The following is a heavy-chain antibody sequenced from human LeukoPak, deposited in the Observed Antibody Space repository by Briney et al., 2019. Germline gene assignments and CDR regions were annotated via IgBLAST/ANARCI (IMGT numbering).Heavy chain of an antibody. J-gene: IGHJ4*02. CDR3: ARDRLSGYCSGGSCYPKMYYFDY. CDR2: INPSGGST. V-gene: IGHV1-46*01. CDR1: GYTFTSYY. D-gene: IGHD2-15*01. Sequence: ASVKVSCKASGYTFTSYYMHWVRQAPGQGLEWMGIINPSGGSTSYAQKFQGRVTMTRDTSTSTVYMELSSLRSEDTAVYYCARDRLSGYCSGGSCYPKMYYFDYWGQGTLVTVSS.